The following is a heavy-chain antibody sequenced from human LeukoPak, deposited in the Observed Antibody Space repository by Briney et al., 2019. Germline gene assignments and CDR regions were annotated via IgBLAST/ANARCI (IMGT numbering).Heavy chain of an antibody. V-gene: IGHV3-23*01. D-gene: IGHD3-22*01. CDR1: GFTFTSFA. CDR3: AKEELVDYYDRSGYYPDVFDV. Sequence: GSLRLSCRASGFTFTSFAMTWVRQSPGKGLEWVSSINGYGSGTYYADSVKGRFTISRDNSENMVFLQMSSLRAEDTAVYYCAKEELVDYYDRSGYYPDVFDVWGQGTMVIVSS. CDR2: INGYGSGT. J-gene: IGHJ3*01.